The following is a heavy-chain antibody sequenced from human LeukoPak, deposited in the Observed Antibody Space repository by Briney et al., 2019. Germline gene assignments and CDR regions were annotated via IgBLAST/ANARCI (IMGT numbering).Heavy chain of an antibody. CDR1: GFTFSSYA. CDR2: ILYDGSNK. Sequence: GGSLRLSCAASGFTFSSYAMSWVRQAPGKGLEWVAVILYDGSNKYYADSVKGRCTISRDNSKKTLYLQMNSLRAEDTAVYYCAGYDYGDLGPLQFWGQGTLVTVPS. CDR3: AGYDYGDLGPLQF. D-gene: IGHD4-17*01. V-gene: IGHV3-30*03. J-gene: IGHJ4*02.